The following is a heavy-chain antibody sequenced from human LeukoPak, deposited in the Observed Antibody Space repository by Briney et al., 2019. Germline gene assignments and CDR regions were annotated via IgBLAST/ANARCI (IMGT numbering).Heavy chain of an antibody. Sequence: GGSLRLSCAASGFTFSSYSMNWVRQAPGKGLEWVSSISSSSSYIYYADSVKGRFTISRDNAKNSLYLQMNSLRDEDTAVYYCARAYYSNLPLDAFDIWGQGTMVTVSS. CDR1: GFTFSSYS. CDR3: ARAYYSNLPLDAFDI. CDR2: ISSSSSYI. J-gene: IGHJ3*02. V-gene: IGHV3-21*01. D-gene: IGHD1-26*01.